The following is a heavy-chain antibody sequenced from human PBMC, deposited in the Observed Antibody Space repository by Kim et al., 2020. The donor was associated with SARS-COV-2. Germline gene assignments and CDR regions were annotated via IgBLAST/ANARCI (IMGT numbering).Heavy chain of an antibody. CDR3: ARRPVLLWFGAGGGPFDP. Sequence: SETLSLTCAVYGGSFSGYYWSWIRQPPGKGLEWIGEINHSGSTNYNPSLKSRVTISVDTSKNQFSLKLSSVTAADTAVYYCARRPVLLWFGAGGGPFDPWGQGTLVTVSS. J-gene: IGHJ5*02. CDR1: GGSFSGYY. D-gene: IGHD3-10*01. CDR2: INHSGST. V-gene: IGHV4-34*01.